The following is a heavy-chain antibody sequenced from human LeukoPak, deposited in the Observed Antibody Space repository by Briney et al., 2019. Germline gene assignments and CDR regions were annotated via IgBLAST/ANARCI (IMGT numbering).Heavy chain of an antibody. J-gene: IGHJ4*02. CDR1: GFTFSSYN. Sequence: GGSLRLSCAASGFTFSSYNMNWVRQAPGKGLEWVSSISSSSSYIYYADSVKGRFTISRDNAKNSLYLQMNSLRAEDTAVYYCAAGRAGHFDWLYREYYFDYGGQGTRVTVSS. CDR2: ISSSSSYI. V-gene: IGHV3-21*01. CDR3: AAGRAGHFDWLYREYYFDY. D-gene: IGHD3-9*01.